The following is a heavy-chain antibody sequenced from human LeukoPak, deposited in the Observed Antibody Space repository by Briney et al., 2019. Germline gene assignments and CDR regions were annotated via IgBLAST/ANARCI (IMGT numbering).Heavy chain of an antibody. V-gene: IGHV3-30-3*01. D-gene: IGHD3-3*01. Sequence: GGSLRLSCAASGFTFSSYAMHWVRQAPGKGLEWVAVISYDGSNKYYADSVKGRFTISRDNSKNTLYLQMNSLRAEDTAVYYCARDSPTYYDFWSGYWWNITYYYYYGMDVWGQGTTVTVSS. CDR1: GFTFSSYA. J-gene: IGHJ6*02. CDR2: ISYDGSNK. CDR3: ARDSPTYYDFWSGYWWNITYYYYYGMDV.